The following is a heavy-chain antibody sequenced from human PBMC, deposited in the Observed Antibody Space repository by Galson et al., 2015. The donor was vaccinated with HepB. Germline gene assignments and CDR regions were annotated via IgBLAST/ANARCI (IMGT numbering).Heavy chain of an antibody. J-gene: IGHJ6*03. CDR2: INPNSSDT. Sequence: SVKVSCKASGNTFTAYYTHWVRQAPGQGLEWMGWINPNSSDTNYAQMFQGRVTMTRDTSISTAYMELSRLTSDDTAVYYCTRDNYGNMDVWGKGTTVTVSS. D-gene: IGHD5-24*01. CDR3: TRDNYGNMDV. V-gene: IGHV1-2*02. CDR1: GNTFTAYY.